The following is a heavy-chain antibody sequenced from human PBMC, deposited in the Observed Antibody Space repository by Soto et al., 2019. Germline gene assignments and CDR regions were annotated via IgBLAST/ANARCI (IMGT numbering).Heavy chain of an antibody. J-gene: IGHJ6*02. Sequence: LRLSCAASRFTVSIYTISAVRQAPGKGREWVSAISGSGGGTDYADSVKGGFTTSSDNSTNTLYLKMHSLRDEDKAVYYCATQTRYYYYYGMDVWGQGTTVTVSS. V-gene: IGHV3-23*01. CDR1: RFTVSIYT. CDR3: ATQTRYYYYYGMDV. CDR2: ISGSGGGT. D-gene: IGHD4-17*01.